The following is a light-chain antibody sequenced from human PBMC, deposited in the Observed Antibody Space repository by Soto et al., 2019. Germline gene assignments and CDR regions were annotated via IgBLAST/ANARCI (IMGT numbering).Light chain of an antibody. J-gene: IGLJ2*01. CDR3: SSYTSTNFVI. CDR2: DVS. V-gene: IGLV2-14*01. Sequence: QSALTQPASVSGSPGQSITISCTGSSGDIGDYKYVSWYKQHPGKAPKLMIYDVSNSPSGVSNRFSGSKSGNTASLTISGLQAEDEADYYCSSYTSTNFVIFGGGTKLTVL. CDR1: SGDIGDYKY.